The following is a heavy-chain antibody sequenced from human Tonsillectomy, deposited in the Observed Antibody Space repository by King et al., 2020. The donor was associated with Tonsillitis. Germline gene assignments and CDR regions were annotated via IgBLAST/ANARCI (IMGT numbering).Heavy chain of an antibody. Sequence: QLQESGPGLVKPSETLSLTCIVSGGSISRSTYYWAWIRQPPGKGLEWIGSMHYSGSTNYNSSLKSRVTISVDTSKNQFSLKLSSVTAADTAVYYCSRHSSLSGYLLDVFDIWGQGTMVIVSS. CDR1: GGSISRSTYY. CDR3: SRHSSLSGYLLDVFDI. V-gene: IGHV4-39*01. D-gene: IGHD3-9*01. J-gene: IGHJ3*02. CDR2: MHYSGST.